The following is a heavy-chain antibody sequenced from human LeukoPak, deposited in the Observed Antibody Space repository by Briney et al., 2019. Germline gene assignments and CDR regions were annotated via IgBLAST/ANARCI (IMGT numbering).Heavy chain of an antibody. D-gene: IGHD6-6*01. CDR3: ARLVSSPSTFMDV. J-gene: IGHJ6*03. Sequence: SETLSLTCTVSGGSISSSSYYWGWIRQPPGKGLEWIGSMFYSGNTYYNASLKSRVTISVDTSKNQFSLKLSSVTAADTAVYYCARLVSSPSTFMDVWGKGTTVTVSS. V-gene: IGHV4-39*01. CDR2: MFYSGNT. CDR1: GGSISSSSYY.